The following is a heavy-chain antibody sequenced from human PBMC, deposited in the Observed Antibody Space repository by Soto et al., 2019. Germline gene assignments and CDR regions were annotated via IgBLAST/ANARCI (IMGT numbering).Heavy chain of an antibody. D-gene: IGHD3-22*01. Sequence: GSLRLSCEVSGFTFSSYEMSWVRQAPGKGLECIAYISSSGSTTDHADSVKGRFTVSRDNAKNSLYLEMNSLRVEDSGIYYCAREENYYESSGYAGRYFDYWGQGALVTVSS. V-gene: IGHV3-48*03. CDR3: AREENYYESSGYAGRYFDY. CDR1: GFTFSSYE. CDR2: ISSSGSTT. J-gene: IGHJ4*02.